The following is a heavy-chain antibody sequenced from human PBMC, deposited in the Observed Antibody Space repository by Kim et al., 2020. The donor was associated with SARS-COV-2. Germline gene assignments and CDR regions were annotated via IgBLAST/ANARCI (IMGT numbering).Heavy chain of an antibody. CDR1: GGSFSGYY. CDR3: ARGVYYDILTGYPKSDAF. CDR2: INHSGST. J-gene: IGHJ3*01. V-gene: IGHV4-34*01. D-gene: IGHD3-9*01. Sequence: SETLSLTCAVYGGSFSGYYWSWIRQPPGKGLEWIGEINHSGSTNYNPSLKSRVTISVDTSKNQFSLKLSSVTAADTAVYYCARGVYYDILTGYPKSDAF.